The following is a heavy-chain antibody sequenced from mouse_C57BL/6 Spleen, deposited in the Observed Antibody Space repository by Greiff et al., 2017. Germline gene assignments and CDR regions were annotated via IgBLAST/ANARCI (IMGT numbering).Heavy chain of an antibody. V-gene: IGHV1-59*01. CDR2: IDPSDSYT. CDR1: GYTFTSYW. Sequence: QVQLQQPGAELVRPGTSVKLSCKASGYTFTSYWMHWVKQRPGQGLEWIGVIDPSDSYTNYNQKFKGKATLTVDTSSSTAYMQLSSLTSEDSAVYYCARSPRQLKYYFDYWGQGTTLTVSS. J-gene: IGHJ2*01. CDR3: ARSPRQLKYYFDY. D-gene: IGHD3-2*02.